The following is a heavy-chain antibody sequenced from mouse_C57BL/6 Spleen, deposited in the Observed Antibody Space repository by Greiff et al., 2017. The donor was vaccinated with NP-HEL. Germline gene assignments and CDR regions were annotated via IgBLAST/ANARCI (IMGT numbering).Heavy chain of an antibody. CDR3: ARRGYYAMDY. V-gene: IGHV1-61*01. J-gene: IGHJ4*01. Sequence: QVQLQQSGAELVRPGSSVKLSCKASGCTFTSYWMDWVKQRPGQGLEWIGNIYPSDSETHYNQKFKDKATLTVDKSSSTAYMQLSSLTSEDSAVYYCARRGYYAMDYWGQGTSVTVSS. CDR2: IYPSDSET. CDR1: GCTFTSYW.